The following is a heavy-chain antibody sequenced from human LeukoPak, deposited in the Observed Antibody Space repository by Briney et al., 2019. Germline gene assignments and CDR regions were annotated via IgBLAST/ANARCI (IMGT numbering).Heavy chain of an antibody. D-gene: IGHD5/OR15-5a*01. CDR3: AKDRPHPSVEPTNFDY. CDR1: GFTFSNYG. J-gene: IGHJ4*02. CDR2: ISYDGSNE. V-gene: IGHV3-30*18. Sequence: PGGSLRPSCTASGFTFSNYGMHWVRQAPGKGLEWVAVISYDGSNEYYADSVKGRFTISRDNSKNTLYLQMNSLRAEDTAVYYCAKDRPHPSVEPTNFDYWGQGTLVTVSS.